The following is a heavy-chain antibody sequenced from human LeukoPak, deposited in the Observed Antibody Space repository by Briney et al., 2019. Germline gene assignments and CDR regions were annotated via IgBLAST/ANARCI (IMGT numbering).Heavy chain of an antibody. J-gene: IGHJ4*02. CDR2: MRSKANEYAT. V-gene: IGHV3-73*01. D-gene: IGHD1-26*01. Sequence: GGSLTLSCSRFTFSRSALHWVRQGSGKGLEWVGRMRSKANEYATTYAASVRGRFSISRDDSRNTAYLQMKSLKAQDTALYYWTTTGRVVRFDYWGEGTQVTVSS. CDR1: RFTFSRSA. CDR3: TTTGRVVRFDY.